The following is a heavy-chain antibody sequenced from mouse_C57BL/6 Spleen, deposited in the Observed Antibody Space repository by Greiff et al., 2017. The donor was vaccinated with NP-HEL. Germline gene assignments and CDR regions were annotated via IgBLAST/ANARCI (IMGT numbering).Heavy chain of an antibody. J-gene: IGHJ1*03. Sequence: VQLQQSGAELVKPGASVKISCKASGYAFSSYWMNWVKQRPGKGLEWIGQIYPGDGDTNYNGKFKGKATLTADKSSSTAYMQLSSLTSEDSAVYFCARSNYYGSRNWYFDVWGTGTTVTVSS. CDR1: GYAFSSYW. D-gene: IGHD1-1*01. CDR2: IYPGDGDT. CDR3: ARSNYYGSRNWYFDV. V-gene: IGHV1-80*01.